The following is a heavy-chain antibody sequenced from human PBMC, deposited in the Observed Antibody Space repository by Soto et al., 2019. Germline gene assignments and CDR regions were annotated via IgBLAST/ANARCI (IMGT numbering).Heavy chain of an antibody. CDR1: GFPFSSYA. V-gene: IGHV3-23*01. CDR3: ARRTWRGRADY. J-gene: IGHJ4*02. Sequence: EVQLLASGGRLVQPGGSLRLSCAASGFPFSSYAMSWVRQAPGKGLEWVSAIGGSGGDTFYADSVKGRFTVSRDNAENTLSLQLNSLRVEDSAIYYCARRTWRGRADYWGQGILVTVSS. D-gene: IGHD3-3*01. CDR2: IGGSGGDT.